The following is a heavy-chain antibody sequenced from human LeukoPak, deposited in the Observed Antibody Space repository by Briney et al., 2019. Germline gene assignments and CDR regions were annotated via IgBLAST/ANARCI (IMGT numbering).Heavy chain of an antibody. CDR2: IYYSGST. CDR3: ARDDSSGYRFDY. D-gene: IGHD3-22*01. Sequence: PSETLSLTCTVSGGSISSYYWSWIRQPPGKGLEWIGYIYYSGSTNYNPSLKSRVTISVDTSKNQFSLKLSSVTAADTAVYYCARDDSSGYRFDYWGQGTLVTVSS. CDR1: GGSISSYY. J-gene: IGHJ4*02. V-gene: IGHV4-59*08.